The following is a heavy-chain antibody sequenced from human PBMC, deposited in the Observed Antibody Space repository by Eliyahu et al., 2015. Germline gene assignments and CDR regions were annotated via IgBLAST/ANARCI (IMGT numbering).Heavy chain of an antibody. CDR1: GFXFSXYT. D-gene: IGHD3-9*01. Sequence: EVQLVESGGGLVQPGGSLRLSCVASGFXFSXYTMXWVRQAPGKGLEWVSYISSTSSTRYYADSVKGRFTISRDSAKKSLYLQMNSLRAEDTAVYYCAGTLLAGYYPYYYYYYMDVWGKGTTVTVSS. CDR2: ISSTSSTR. J-gene: IGHJ6*03. CDR3: AGTLLAGYYPYYYYYYMDV. V-gene: IGHV3-48*01.